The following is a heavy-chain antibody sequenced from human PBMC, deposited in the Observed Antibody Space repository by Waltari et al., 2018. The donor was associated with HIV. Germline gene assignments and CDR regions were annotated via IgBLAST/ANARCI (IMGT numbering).Heavy chain of an antibody. CDR3: ARGPTTVTTCWFDP. V-gene: IGHV4-4*02. CDR2: IYHSGST. CDR1: GGSISSNNW. J-gene: IGHJ5*02. Sequence: QVQLQESGPGLVKPSGTLSLTCAVSGGSISSNNWWSWVRQPPGKGLEWIGEIYHSGSTNYNPALMSRVTISVDKSKNQFSLKLTSVTAADTAVYYCARGPTTVTTCWFDPWGQGTLVTVSS. D-gene: IGHD4-17*01.